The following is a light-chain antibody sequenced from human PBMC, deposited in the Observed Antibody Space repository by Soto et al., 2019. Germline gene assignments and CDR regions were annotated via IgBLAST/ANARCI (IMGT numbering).Light chain of an antibody. CDR1: SSNIGAGYD. V-gene: IGLV1-40*01. Sequence: QSVLTQPPSVSGAPGQRVTIYCTGSSSNIGAGYDVHWYQQLPGTAPKLLIYGNSNRPSGVPDRFSGSKSGTSASLAITRLQAEDEADYYCQSYDSSLSGWVFGEGTKLTVL. CDR2: GNS. CDR3: QSYDSSLSGWV. J-gene: IGLJ3*02.